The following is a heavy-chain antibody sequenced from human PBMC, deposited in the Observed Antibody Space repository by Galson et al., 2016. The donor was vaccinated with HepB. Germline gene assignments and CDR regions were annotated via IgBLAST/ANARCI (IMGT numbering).Heavy chain of an antibody. CDR3: ARAYYSSGWPYAFDV. CDR1: GFSFSWYD. CDR2: IGSAGDI. Sequence: SLRHPCADSGFSFSWYDMHWVRQATGKGLEWVSRIGSAGDIYYSDSGKGRFTISRDNTKVPLYLQINSLGAVDTAVYFCARAYYSSGWPYAFDVCGQGTTVTVSS. J-gene: IGHJ3*01. D-gene: IGHD6-19*01. V-gene: IGHV3-13*04.